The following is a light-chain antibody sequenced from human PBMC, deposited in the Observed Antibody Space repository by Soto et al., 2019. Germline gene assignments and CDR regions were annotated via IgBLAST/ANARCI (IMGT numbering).Light chain of an antibody. CDR1: SSSIGSNN. CDR2: RNN. Sequence: SVLTQPPSASGTPGQRVTISCSGSSSSIGSNNVYWYHQLPGTAPKLLIYRNNQRPSGVPDRFSGSKSGTSASLAISGLRSEDEADYYCAAWDDSVSGYVFGTGTKVTVL. CDR3: AAWDDSVSGYV. J-gene: IGLJ1*01. V-gene: IGLV1-47*01.